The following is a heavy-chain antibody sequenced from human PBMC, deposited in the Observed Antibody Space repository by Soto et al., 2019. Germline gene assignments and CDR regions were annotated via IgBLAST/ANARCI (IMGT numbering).Heavy chain of an antibody. D-gene: IGHD1-1*01. CDR1: GFTFSSYG. CDR2: IWYDGSNK. CDR3: ARDFLASLEPVKSVAYTTGMDV. V-gene: IGHV3-33*01. J-gene: IGHJ6*02. Sequence: QVQLVESGGGVVQPARSLRLSCAASGFTFSSYGMHWVRQAPGKGLEWVAVIWYDGSNKYYADSVKGRFTISRDNSKNTLYLKMNSLRAEDTAVYYCARDFLASLEPVKSVAYTTGMDVWGQGTTVTVSS.